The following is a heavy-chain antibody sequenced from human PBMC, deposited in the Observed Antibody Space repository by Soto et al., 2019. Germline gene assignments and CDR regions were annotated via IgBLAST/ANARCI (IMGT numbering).Heavy chain of an antibody. D-gene: IGHD3-10*01. J-gene: IGHJ4*02. CDR3: ASSRGGYFDN. CDR1: GGSISSYY. V-gene: IGHV4-59*08. CDR2: IYYSGST. Sequence: QVQLQESGPGLVKPSETLSLTCTVSGGSISSYYWSWIRQPPGKGLEWIGYIYYSGSTNYNPSLKSRVTISVDTSKNQFSLKLSSVTAADTALYYCASSRGGYFDNWGQGTLVTVSS.